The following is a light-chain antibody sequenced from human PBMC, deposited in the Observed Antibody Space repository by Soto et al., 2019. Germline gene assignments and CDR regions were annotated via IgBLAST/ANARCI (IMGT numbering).Light chain of an antibody. CDR1: SSDVGNYNL. J-gene: IGLJ3*02. V-gene: IGLV2-23*01. CDR2: EGS. CDR3: CSYAGDSTWV. Sequence: QSVLTQPASVSGSPGQPITISCTGTSSDVGNYNLVSWYQQHPGEAPKLLIYEGSKRPSGVSNRFSGSKFGNTASLTISGLQAEDEVDYYCCSYAGDSTWVFGGGTKLTVL.